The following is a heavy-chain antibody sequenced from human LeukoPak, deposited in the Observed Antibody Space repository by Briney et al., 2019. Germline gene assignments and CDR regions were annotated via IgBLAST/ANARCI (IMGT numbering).Heavy chain of an antibody. CDR3: AREDYGSGSYFDY. CDR1: GFTFSSYS. D-gene: IGHD3-10*01. Sequence: GGSLRLSCAASGFTFSSYSMNWVRQAPGKGLEWVSYISSSSSTIYYADSVKGRFTISRDNAKNSLYLQMNSLRAEDTAVYYCAREDYGSGSYFDYWGQGTLVTVSS. V-gene: IGHV3-48*01. CDR2: ISSSSSTI. J-gene: IGHJ4*02.